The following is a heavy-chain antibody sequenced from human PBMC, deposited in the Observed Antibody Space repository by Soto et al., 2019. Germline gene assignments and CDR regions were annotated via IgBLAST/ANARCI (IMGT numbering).Heavy chain of an antibody. Sequence: PGGSLRLSCAGSGFIFRDYFMTWIRQSPGKGLEWVADINISGRMTHYGGSVKGRFTVSRDNAKKSLYLQMDSLRADDTAVYYCARLGVAAHYFDYWGQGTLVTVSS. CDR1: GFIFRDYF. V-gene: IGHV3-11*01. D-gene: IGHD6-19*01. J-gene: IGHJ4*02. CDR3: ARLGVAAHYFDY. CDR2: INISGRMT.